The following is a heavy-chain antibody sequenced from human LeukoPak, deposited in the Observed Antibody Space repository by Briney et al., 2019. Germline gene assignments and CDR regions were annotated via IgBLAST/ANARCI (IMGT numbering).Heavy chain of an antibody. V-gene: IGHV1-46*01. CDR3: ARGCLYYYDSSGYCHFDY. CDR1: GYTFTNYY. J-gene: IGHJ4*02. CDR2: INPSGGST. D-gene: IGHD3-22*01. Sequence: GASVKVSCKASGYTFTNYYMHWVRQAPGQGLEWMGLINPSGGSTSYAQKFQGRVTMTRDTSTSTVYMELSSLRSEDTAVYYCARGCLYYYDSSGYCHFDYWGQGTLVTVSS.